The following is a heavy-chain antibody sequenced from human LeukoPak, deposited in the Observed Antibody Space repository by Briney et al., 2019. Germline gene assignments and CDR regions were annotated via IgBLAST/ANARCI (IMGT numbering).Heavy chain of an antibody. D-gene: IGHD3-22*01. V-gene: IGHV3-30-3*01. CDR2: ISYDGSNK. CDR1: GFTFSSYA. CDR3: ARVRTITMIVVVPKDAFDI. Sequence: GGSLRLSCAASGFTFSSYAMHWVRQAPGKGLEWVAVISYDGSNKYYADSVKGRFTISRGNSKNTLYLQMNSLRAEDTAVYYCARVRTITMIVVVPKDAFDIWGQGTMVTVSS. J-gene: IGHJ3*02.